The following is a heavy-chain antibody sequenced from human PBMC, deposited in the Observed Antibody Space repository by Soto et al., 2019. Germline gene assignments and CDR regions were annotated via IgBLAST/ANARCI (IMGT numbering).Heavy chain of an antibody. CDR3: ARGAAAAGTDWFDA. D-gene: IGHD6-13*01. CDR2: MSGSGGLT. V-gene: IGHV3-23*04. Sequence: EVSLVESGGGSAQPGGSLRLSCAASGFSFRTYVMTWVRQAPGKGLEWVASMSGSGGLTFYAGSVKGRFTISRDNSKNMVYMQMNSLRAEDTAVYYCARGAAAAGTDWFDAWGQGTLVTVSS. J-gene: IGHJ5*02. CDR1: GFSFRTYV.